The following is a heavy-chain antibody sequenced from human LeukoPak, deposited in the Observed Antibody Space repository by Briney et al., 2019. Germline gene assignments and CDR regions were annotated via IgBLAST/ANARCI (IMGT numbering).Heavy chain of an antibody. Sequence: GGSLRLSCAASGFTFNRYWMSWVRQVPGKGLEWVANINQDGSAKHYVESVKGRFTISRDNAKNSVFLQMNSLRAEDTAVYYCARDFLVLDYVWGFVFDSWGRGNLVTVSS. D-gene: IGHD3-16*01. CDR1: GFTFNRYW. V-gene: IGHV3-7*01. J-gene: IGHJ4*02. CDR2: INQDGSAK. CDR3: ARDFLVLDYVWGFVFDS.